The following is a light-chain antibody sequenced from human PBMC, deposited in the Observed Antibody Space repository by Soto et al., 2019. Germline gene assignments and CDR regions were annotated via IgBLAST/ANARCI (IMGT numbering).Light chain of an antibody. J-gene: IGKJ5*01. CDR1: PSVSNS. V-gene: IGKV3-11*01. Sequence: MVWTQSPATLSLSQGERATLSFRASPSVSNSLAWYQHKPGQAPRLLIYDASNRATGVPTRFSGSGSGTDFTLTISSLQPEDFATYYCLQDYYYPYTFGQRTRPEI. CDR3: LQDYYYPYT. CDR2: DAS.